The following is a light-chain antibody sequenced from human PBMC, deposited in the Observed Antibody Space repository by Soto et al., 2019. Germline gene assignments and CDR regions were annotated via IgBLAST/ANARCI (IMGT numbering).Light chain of an antibody. CDR2: AAS. CDR1: QGISSY. CDR3: QQLNTYPRLT. Sequence: IQLTQSPSSLSASVGDRVTITCRASQGISSYLAWYQQKPGKAPKLLIYAASTLQSGVPSRFSGSGSGTDFTLTISSLQPEDFATYYCQQLNTYPRLTFGRGTKVDIK. V-gene: IGKV1-9*01. J-gene: IGKJ4*01.